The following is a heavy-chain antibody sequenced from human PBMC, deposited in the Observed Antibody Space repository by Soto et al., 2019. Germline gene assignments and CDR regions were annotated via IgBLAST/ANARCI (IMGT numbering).Heavy chain of an antibody. J-gene: IGHJ5*02. CDR3: GRWGIEHLGGSDL. CDR2: IWFDGGQK. V-gene: IGHV3-33*01. CDR1: GFTFSNFG. Sequence: QVQLVESGGGVVHPGRSLRLSCAASGFTFSNFGMHWVREAPGKGLEWVAVIWFDGGQKYYADSVKGRFTISRDNSKNMVYLEMNSLRVEDTAVYHCGRWGIEHLGGSDLWGQGTLVPVSS. D-gene: IGHD3-3*01.